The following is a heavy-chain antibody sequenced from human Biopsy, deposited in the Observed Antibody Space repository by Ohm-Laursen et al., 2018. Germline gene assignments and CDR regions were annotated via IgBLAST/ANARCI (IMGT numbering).Heavy chain of an antibody. CDR3: AIDGNDFLTDYLKIDQ. CDR1: SYTFTDYN. D-gene: IGHD3-9*01. CDR2: INCKTGAT. Sequence: ASVKVSCKASSYTFTDYNIHWMRQAPGQGLEWLGYINCKTGATNYAQKFRGRVTMTRDTSISTAYMEVSSLRSDDTAVYYCAIDGNDFLTDYLKIDQWGQGTLVTVSS. J-gene: IGHJ4*02. V-gene: IGHV1-2*02.